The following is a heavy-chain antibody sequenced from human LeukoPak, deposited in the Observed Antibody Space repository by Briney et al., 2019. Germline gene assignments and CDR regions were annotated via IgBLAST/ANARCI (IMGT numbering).Heavy chain of an antibody. CDR1: GYTFTNYY. Sequence: ASVKVSCKASGYTFTNYYIHWVRQAPGQGLEWMGIINPSGGSATYAQRFQGRVTMTRDTSTSTVYMELSSLRSEDTAVYYCARFNCGSDCYTDYWGQGTLVTVSS. V-gene: IGHV1-46*01. J-gene: IGHJ4*02. D-gene: IGHD2-21*02. CDR2: INPSGGSA. CDR3: ARFNCGSDCYTDY.